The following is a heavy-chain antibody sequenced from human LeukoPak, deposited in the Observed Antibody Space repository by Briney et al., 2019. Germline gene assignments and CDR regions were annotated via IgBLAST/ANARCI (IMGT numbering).Heavy chain of an antibody. J-gene: IGHJ4*02. D-gene: IGHD3-9*01. CDR1: GFTFSSCT. CDR3: ARDSPGYYSWTPDY. V-gene: IGHV3-21*01. CDR2: ISSGSNYI. Sequence: GGSLRLSCAASGFTFSSCTMNWVRQAPGKGLEWVSSISSGSNYINYADSVKGRFTISRDNAKNSLYLQMNGLRAEDTALYYCARDSPGYYSWTPDYWGQGTLVTVSS.